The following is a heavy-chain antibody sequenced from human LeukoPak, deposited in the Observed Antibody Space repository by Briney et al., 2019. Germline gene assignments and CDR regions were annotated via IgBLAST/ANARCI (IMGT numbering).Heavy chain of an antibody. CDR2: INPTGGST. V-gene: IGHV1-46*01. D-gene: IGHD6-13*01. Sequence: ASVKVSCKASGYTFTSYYMHWVRQAPGQGLEWMGLINPTGGSTGYAQKFQGRVTMTRDTSISTAYMELSRLRSDDTAVYYCARDRYSRDAFDIWGQGTMVTVSS. J-gene: IGHJ3*02. CDR3: ARDRYSRDAFDI. CDR1: GYTFTSYY.